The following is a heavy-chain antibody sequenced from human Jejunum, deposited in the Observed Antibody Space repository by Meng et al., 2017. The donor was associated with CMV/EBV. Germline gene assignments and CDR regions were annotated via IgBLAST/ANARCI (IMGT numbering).Heavy chain of an antibody. CDR2: TNPSTAPP. J-gene: IGHJ4*02. V-gene: IGHV7-4-1*02. D-gene: IGHD2-21*02. CDR1: GYSLRSYA. CDR3: VRDVPDGDISLFDS. Sequence: QVQLVQSGSELKKPGASVKVSCKASGYSLRSYAVNWLRQAPGRGLEWMGWTNPSTAPPTYAQDFTGRFVFSLDISVNTAYLQINSLKAEDTAIYYCVRDVPDGDISLFDSWGQGTLVTVSS.